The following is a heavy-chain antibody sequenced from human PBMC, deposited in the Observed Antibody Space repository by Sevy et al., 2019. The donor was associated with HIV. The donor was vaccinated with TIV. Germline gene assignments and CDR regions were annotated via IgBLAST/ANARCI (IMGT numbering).Heavy chain of an antibody. CDR3: ARGDELNSYYYGMDV. Sequence: KQSQTLSLTCAISGDSVSSSSAAWNWFRQSPSRGLEWLGRTYYRSKWYNNYAVSVKRRVTINPDTSENQFSLHLNSVTPEDTAVYFCARGDELNSYYYGMDVWGQGTTVTVSS. V-gene: IGHV6-1*01. J-gene: IGHJ6*02. CDR1: GDSVSSSSAA. CDR2: TYYRSKWYN. D-gene: IGHD1-1*01.